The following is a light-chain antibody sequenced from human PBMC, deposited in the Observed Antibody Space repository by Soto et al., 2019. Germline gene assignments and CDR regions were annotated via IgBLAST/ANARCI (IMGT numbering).Light chain of an antibody. CDR2: DAS. J-gene: IGKJ3*01. Sequence: EIVMTQSPVTLSVSPGERATLCCRASQSFRSNLAWYQQKPGQAPRLLIYDASSRATGIPDRISGSGSGTDFTLTISRLEPEDFAVDYCQQYGSAPFTFGPGTKVDIK. CDR1: QSFRSN. CDR3: QQYGSAPFT. V-gene: IGKV3-20*01.